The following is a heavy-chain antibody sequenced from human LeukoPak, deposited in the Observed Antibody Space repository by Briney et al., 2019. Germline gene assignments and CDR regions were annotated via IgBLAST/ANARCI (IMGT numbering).Heavy chain of an antibody. Sequence: ASVKVSCKASGYSFTSYDINWVRQAPGQGLEWMGWINPNSGGTNYAQKFQGRVTMTRDTSISTAYMELSRLRSDDTAVYYCARAGEYYYDSSGYPFDYWGQGTLVTVSS. CDR1: GYSFTSYD. J-gene: IGHJ4*02. V-gene: IGHV1-2*02. D-gene: IGHD3-22*01. CDR3: ARAGEYYYDSSGYPFDY. CDR2: INPNSGGT.